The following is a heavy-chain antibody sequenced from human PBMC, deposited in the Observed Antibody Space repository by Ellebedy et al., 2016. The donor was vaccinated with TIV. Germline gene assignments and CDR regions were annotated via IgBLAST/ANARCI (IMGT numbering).Heavy chain of an antibody. Sequence: ASVKVSXKTSGYIFTDYDINWVRQATGQGLEWMGWMNPYSGATGYAQKFQGRVTMTRDTSINTAYVELSSLTSEDTAVYYCVRVPPPSRALMLDYWGQGTLVTVSS. CDR1: GYIFTDYD. J-gene: IGHJ4*02. CDR3: VRVPPPSRALMLDY. CDR2: MNPYSGAT. D-gene: IGHD1-1*01. V-gene: IGHV1-8*01.